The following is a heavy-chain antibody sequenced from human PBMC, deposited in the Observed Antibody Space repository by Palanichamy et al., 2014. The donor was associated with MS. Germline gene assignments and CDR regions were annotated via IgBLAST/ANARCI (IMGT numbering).Heavy chain of an antibody. CDR3: ARRGDDYVLDY. CDR2: VHYAGAT. D-gene: IGHD4-17*01. J-gene: IGHJ4*02. Sequence: QLQLQESGPRLVKPSETLSLTCTVSGDSISAGHHYWGWVRQSPGKGLEWIGSVHYAGATFHNPSLRSRVITSADTSKNQFFLKINSVTAADTAIYFCARRGDDYVLDYWGQGTLVTVSS. CDR1: GDSISAGHHY. V-gene: IGHV4-39*01.